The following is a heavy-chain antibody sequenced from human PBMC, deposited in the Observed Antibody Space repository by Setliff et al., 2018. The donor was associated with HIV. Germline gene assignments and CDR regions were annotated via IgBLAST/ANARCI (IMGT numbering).Heavy chain of an antibody. V-gene: IGHV1-2*02. CDR3: VRGKFRATWSLFANQYFDF. CDR1: GYTFTDYY. J-gene: IGHJ4*02. D-gene: IGHD2-8*02. Sequence: ASVKVSCKASGYTFTDYYLHWIRQAPGQGLEWMGWIDTKTGGTDYAQNFQGRVTMTRNTSISTVFMELRSLRPDDAAVYYCVRGKFRATWSLFANQYFDFWGRGTLVTVSS. CDR2: IDTKTGGT.